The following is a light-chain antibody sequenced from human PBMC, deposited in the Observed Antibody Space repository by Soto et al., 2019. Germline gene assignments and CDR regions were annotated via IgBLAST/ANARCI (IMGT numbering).Light chain of an antibody. V-gene: IGLV4-60*02. CDR2: LDRSGSY. Sequence: QLVLTQSSSASASLGSSVKLTCILSSGHSTYIIAWHQQQPGKAPRFLMTLDRSGSYNRGSGVPDRFSGSSSGADRYLTISNLQFEDEGDYYCETWYSNTHKVFGGVTQLTVL. CDR3: ETWYSNTHKV. J-gene: IGLJ7*01. CDR1: SGHSTYI.